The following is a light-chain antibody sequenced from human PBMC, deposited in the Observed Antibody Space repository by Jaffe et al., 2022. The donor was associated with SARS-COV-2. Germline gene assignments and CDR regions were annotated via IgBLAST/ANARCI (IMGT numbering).Light chain of an antibody. V-gene: IGLV2-23*01. CDR3: CSYAGRGRV. CDR1: GSDVGAYNL. J-gene: IGLJ2*01. CDR2: EAN. Sequence: QSALTQPASVSGSPGQSITISCTGAGSDVGAYNLVSWYQQHPGRAPRLIIFEANKRPSGISDRFSGSQSGSTASLTISRLLPEDEADYYCCSYAGRGRVFGGGTKLTVL.